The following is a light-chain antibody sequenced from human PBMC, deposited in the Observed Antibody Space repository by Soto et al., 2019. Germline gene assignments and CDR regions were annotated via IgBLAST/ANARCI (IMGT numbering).Light chain of an antibody. V-gene: IGKV3-20*01. Sequence: EIVLTQSPGTLSLSPCERSTLSCRASQSVSSSFLAWYQQKVGQAPRLLIYGASSRATGIPDRFSGSGSGTDFTLTISRLEPEDFAVYYCQQYGSSGTFGQGTKVDIK. CDR3: QQYGSSGT. CDR2: GAS. CDR1: QSVSSSF. J-gene: IGKJ1*01.